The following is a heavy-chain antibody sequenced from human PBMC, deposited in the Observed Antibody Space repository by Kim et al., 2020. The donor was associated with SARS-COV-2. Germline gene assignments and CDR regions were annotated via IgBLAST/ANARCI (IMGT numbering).Heavy chain of an antibody. J-gene: IGHJ3*02. V-gene: IGHV3-53*01. D-gene: IGHD3-9*01. CDR1: GFTVSSNY. CDR3: ARDIGRNYGIMTGNRQDAFDI. Sequence: GGSLRLSCVASGFTVSSNYMSWVRQAPGKGLEWVSVIYSGGSTYYADSVKGRFTISRDNSKNTVYLQMNSLRAEDTAVYYCARDIGRNYGIMTGNRQDAFDIWGQGTKVTVSS. CDR2: IYSGGST.